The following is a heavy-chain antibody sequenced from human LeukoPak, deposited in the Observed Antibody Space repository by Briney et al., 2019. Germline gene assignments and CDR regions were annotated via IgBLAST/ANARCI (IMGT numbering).Heavy chain of an antibody. D-gene: IGHD1-1*01. CDR2: ILHSGST. V-gene: IGHV4-34*12. Sequence: SETLSLTCAAYGRSVSGYYWRWIRQPPGKGLEWIVEILHSGSTNYHPPLKSRFTISVDTSKNQCSLKLGSVATADPVVFFCARVGTWPLRIDPRGQGGLVTVSS. J-gene: IGHJ5*02. CDR3: ARVGTWPLRIDP. CDR1: GRSVSGYY.